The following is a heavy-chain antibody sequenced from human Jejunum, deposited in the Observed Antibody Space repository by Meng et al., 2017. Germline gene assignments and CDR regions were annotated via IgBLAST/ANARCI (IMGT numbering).Heavy chain of an antibody. D-gene: IGHD3-16*01. V-gene: IGHV3-48*03. CDR2: ISSSGSHI. Sequence: GGSLRLSCAASGFSFSNYEMSWVRQAPGKGLEWVSYISSSGSHIYYTDSVQGRFTISRDNAKNSLYLQMDSLRGEDTAVYYCGRSDNYYESKPTIWGQGTLVTVSS. CDR3: GRSDNYYESKPTI. J-gene: IGHJ3*02. CDR1: GFSFSNYE.